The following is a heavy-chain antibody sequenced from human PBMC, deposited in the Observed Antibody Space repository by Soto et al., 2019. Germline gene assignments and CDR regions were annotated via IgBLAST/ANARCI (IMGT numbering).Heavy chain of an antibody. D-gene: IGHD6-19*01. CDR2: IIPIFGTA. Sequence: SVKVSCQASGATFRRYAISWVRQAPGQGLEWMGGIIPIFGTANYAQKFQGRVTITRDTSASTAYMELSSLRSEDTAVYYCARTAYSSGWYGFDYWGQGTLVTGSS. CDR1: GATFRRYA. J-gene: IGHJ4*02. V-gene: IGHV1-69*05. CDR3: ARTAYSSGWYGFDY.